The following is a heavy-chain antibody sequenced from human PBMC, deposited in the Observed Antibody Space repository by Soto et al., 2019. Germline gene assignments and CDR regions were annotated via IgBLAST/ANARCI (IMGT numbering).Heavy chain of an antibody. Sequence: PXATLSLTCAVSGYSISSGYYWCWLRQPPGKGLEWIGSIYHVGSTYYNPSLNSRVTLSIDMTNNHVSLILNSVTAADTAVYYCARVGPWVPYYYPSSPYTFESWCGPWAQGTRIIFSS. CDR1: GYSISSGYY. V-gene: IGHV4-38-2*01. J-gene: IGHJ5*02. CDR3: ARVGPWVPYYYPSSPYTFESWCGP. CDR2: IYHVGST. D-gene: IGHD3-10*01.